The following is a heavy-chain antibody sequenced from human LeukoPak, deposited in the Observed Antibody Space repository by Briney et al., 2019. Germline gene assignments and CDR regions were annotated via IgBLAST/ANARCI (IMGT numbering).Heavy chain of an antibody. CDR1: GFNFSSYW. Sequence: GGSLRLSCAASGFNFSSYWMSWVRQAPGKGLEWVANIKQDGSEKFYVDSVKGRFTISRDNAKYSLYLQMNSLRAEDTAVYYCARDRWGYSYGGDWGQGTLVTVSS. CDR3: ARDRWGYSYGGD. J-gene: IGHJ4*02. D-gene: IGHD5-18*01. V-gene: IGHV3-7*01. CDR2: IKQDGSEK.